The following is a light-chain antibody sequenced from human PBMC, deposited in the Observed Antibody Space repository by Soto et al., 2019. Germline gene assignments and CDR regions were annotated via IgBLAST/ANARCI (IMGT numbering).Light chain of an antibody. CDR1: QSISSW. CDR2: KAS. Sequence: DIQRTQSPSTMSASVGDRVTITCRAGQSISSWLAWYQQKPGKAPKLLIYKASSLESGVPSRFSGSGSGTEFTLIISSLQPHDFATYYCQQYNSYSRTFGPGTKVEIK. J-gene: IGKJ1*01. V-gene: IGKV1-5*03. CDR3: QQYNSYSRT.